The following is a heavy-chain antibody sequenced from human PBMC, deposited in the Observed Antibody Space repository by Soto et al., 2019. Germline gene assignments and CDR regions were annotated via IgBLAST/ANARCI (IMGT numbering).Heavy chain of an antibody. CDR3: AKYKRFRVTNSSGYPSDY. V-gene: IGHV3-23*01. D-gene: IGHD3-22*01. Sequence: GGSLRLSCTASGFTFGDYAMSWVRQAPGKGLEWVSAISGSGGSTYYADSVKGRFTISRDNSKNTLYLQMNSLRAEDTAVYYCAKYKRFRVTNSSGYPSDYCGQGTLVTVSS. CDR1: GFTFGDYA. J-gene: IGHJ4*02. CDR2: ISGSGGST.